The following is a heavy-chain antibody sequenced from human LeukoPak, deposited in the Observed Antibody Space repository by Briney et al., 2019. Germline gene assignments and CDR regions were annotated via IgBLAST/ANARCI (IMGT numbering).Heavy chain of an antibody. CDR3: ARVDSGRYYGHDY. V-gene: IGHV1-69*06. J-gene: IGHJ4*02. D-gene: IGHD1-26*01. CDR1: EGTFNNYA. CDR2: IIPIFDTT. Sequence: ASVKVSCKASEGTFNNYAISWVRQAPGQGLEWMGGIIPIFDTTNYAQKFQGRVTISADKSTSTTYMELRSLRSDDTAMYYCARVDSGRYYGHDYWGQGTLVTVTS.